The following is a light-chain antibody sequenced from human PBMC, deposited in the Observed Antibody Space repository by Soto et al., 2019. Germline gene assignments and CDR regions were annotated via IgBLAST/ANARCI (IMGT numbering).Light chain of an antibody. J-gene: IGKJ2*01. CDR2: KVS. CDR1: QSLVYSEGNTY. V-gene: IGKV2-30*01. Sequence: DVVMTQSPLSLPVTLGQPASISCRSSQSLVYSEGNTYLNWIHQRPGQSPRRLIYKVSDRDSGVPDRFSGSGSGTDFTLKISRVEAEDVGVYYCMQGTHWYTFGQGTKLEIK. CDR3: MQGTHWYT.